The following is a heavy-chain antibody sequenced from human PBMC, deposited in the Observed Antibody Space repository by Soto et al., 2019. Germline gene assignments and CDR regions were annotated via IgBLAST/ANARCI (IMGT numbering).Heavy chain of an antibody. Sequence: PGGSLRLSCAASGFTFSSYSMSWVRQAPGKGLEWVAGFRSSGDDGTTYYADSGKGRFTNSRDNSKNTLFLQMNSLRAEDTAISYCAKMVTSGSGSQYFDYWGQGTLVTVSS. CDR1: GFTFSSYS. CDR3: AKMVTSGSGSQYFDY. J-gene: IGHJ4*02. CDR2: FRSSGDDGTT. D-gene: IGHD3-10*01. V-gene: IGHV3-23*01.